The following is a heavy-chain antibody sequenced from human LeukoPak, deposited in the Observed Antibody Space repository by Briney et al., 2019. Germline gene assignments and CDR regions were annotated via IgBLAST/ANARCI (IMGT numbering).Heavy chain of an antibody. D-gene: IGHD6-19*01. J-gene: IGHJ4*02. CDR1: GGSISNYY. CDR3: MRENYSSGWYGIIDY. CDR2: IYYSGNT. V-gene: IGHV4-59*01. Sequence: SETLSLTCTVSGGSISNYYWSWIRQPPGKGLEWIGYIYYSGNTNYNPSLKSRVTISVDTSKNQFSLKLSSVTAADTAVYYCMRENYSSGWYGIIDYWGQGTLVTVSS.